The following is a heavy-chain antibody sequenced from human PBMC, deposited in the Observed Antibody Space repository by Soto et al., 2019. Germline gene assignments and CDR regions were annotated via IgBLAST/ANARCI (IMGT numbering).Heavy chain of an antibody. Sequence: SETLSLTCTVSGGSISSRSYCWGWIRQSPGKGLEWIGNIYYSGSTYYNSSLKSRVTISVDTSKNQFSMKLSSVTAADTAVYYCARQSGGSGYYYYGMDVWGQGTTVTVSS. CDR3: ARQSGGSGYYYYGMDV. V-gene: IGHV4-39*01. D-gene: IGHD2-15*01. J-gene: IGHJ6*02. CDR1: GGSISSRSYC. CDR2: IYYSGST.